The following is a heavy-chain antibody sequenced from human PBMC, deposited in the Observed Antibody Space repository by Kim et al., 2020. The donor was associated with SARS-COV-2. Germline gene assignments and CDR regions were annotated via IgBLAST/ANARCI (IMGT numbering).Heavy chain of an antibody. CDR3: ARAPLGSYGMDV. Sequence: YYHPSLTSRVTISVDTSKNQFSLKLSSVTAADTAVYYCARAPLGSYGMDVWGQGTTVTVSS. J-gene: IGHJ6*02. V-gene: IGHV4-31*02. D-gene: IGHD3-16*01.